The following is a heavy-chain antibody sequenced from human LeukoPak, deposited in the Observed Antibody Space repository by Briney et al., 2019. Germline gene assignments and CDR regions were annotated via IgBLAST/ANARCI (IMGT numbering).Heavy chain of an antibody. CDR2: IYYSGST. J-gene: IGHJ4*02. Sequence: SETLSLTCTVSGGSISSYYWSWIRQPPGKGLEWIGYIYYSGSTNYNPSLKSRVTISVDTSKNQFSLKLSSVTAADTAVYYCARVGSCYYVDYWGQGTLVTVSS. CDR3: ARVGSCYYVDY. V-gene: IGHV4-59*01. CDR1: GGSISSYY. D-gene: IGHD1-26*01.